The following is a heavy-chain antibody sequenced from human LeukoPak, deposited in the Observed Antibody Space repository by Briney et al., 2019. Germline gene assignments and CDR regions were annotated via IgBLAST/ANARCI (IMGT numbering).Heavy chain of an antibody. CDR2: ISSGSTYI. CDR3: ARDHYDKGYFDY. V-gene: IGHV3-21*01. D-gene: IGHD3-16*01. J-gene: IGHJ4*02. Sequence: GGSLRLSCAASGFTFTNAWMSWVRQAPGKGLEWVSFISSGSTYIYYADSVKGRFTISRDNAKNSLYLQMNSLRAEDTAVYYCARDHYDKGYFDYWGQGTLVTVSS. CDR1: GFTFTNAW.